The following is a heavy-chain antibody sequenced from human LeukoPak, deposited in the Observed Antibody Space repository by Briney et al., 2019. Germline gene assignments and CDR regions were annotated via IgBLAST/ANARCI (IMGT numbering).Heavy chain of an antibody. Sequence: GGSLRLSCATSGFTFSDFWMNWVRQAPGKGLEWVAGIKQDGSEKYYVDSVKGRFSISRDNAKNSLHLQMNSLRAEDTAVYYCARDHTVDGLVFDYWGQGILVTVSS. CDR1: GFTFSDFW. D-gene: IGHD6-19*01. J-gene: IGHJ4*02. CDR3: ARDHTVDGLVFDY. CDR2: IKQDGSEK. V-gene: IGHV3-7*01.